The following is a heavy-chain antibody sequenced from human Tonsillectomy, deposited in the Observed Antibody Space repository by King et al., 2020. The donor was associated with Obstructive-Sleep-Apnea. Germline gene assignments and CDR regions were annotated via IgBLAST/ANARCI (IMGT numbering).Heavy chain of an antibody. Sequence: VQLQQWGAGLLKPSETLSLTCAVYGGSFSGYYWSWIRQPPGKGLEWIGEINHSGSTNYNPSLKSRVTISVDTSKNQFSLKLSSVTAADTAVYYCARGRRYSYYYDSSGYYFDYWGQGTLVTVSS. D-gene: IGHD3-22*01. CDR3: ARGRRYSYYYDSSGYYFDY. J-gene: IGHJ4*02. CDR2: INHSGST. CDR1: GGSFSGYY. V-gene: IGHV4-34*01.